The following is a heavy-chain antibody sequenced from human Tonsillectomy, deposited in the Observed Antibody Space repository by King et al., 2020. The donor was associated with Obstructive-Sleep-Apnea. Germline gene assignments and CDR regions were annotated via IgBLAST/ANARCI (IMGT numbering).Heavy chain of an antibody. CDR3: ARDYYDSSGYSGDAFDI. D-gene: IGHD3-22*01. V-gene: IGHV4-39*07. J-gene: IGHJ3*02. CDR2: IYYSGST. CDR1: GGSISSSSYY. Sequence: QLQESGPGLVKPSETLSLTCTVSGGSISSSSYYWGWIRQPPGKGLEWIGSIYYSGSTYYNPSLKSRVTISVDTSKNQFSLKLSSVTAADTAVYYCARDYYDSSGYSGDAFDIWGQGTMVTVSS.